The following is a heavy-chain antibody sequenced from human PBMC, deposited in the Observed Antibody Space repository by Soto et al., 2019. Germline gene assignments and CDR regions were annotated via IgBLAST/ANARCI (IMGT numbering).Heavy chain of an antibody. CDR2: IYYSGVT. D-gene: IGHD5-12*01. J-gene: IGHJ5*02. CDR3: ARVAADIASGLDP. Sequence: QGQLQESGPGLVKPSETLSLTCTVSGDSISTYNWGWIRQPPGKGLEWIGCIYYSGVTNYNPSLKSRVTISVDTPTNQLSLKLNSVTAADTAVYYCARVAADIASGLDPWGQGTLVTVSS. V-gene: IGHV4-59*01. CDR1: GDSISTYN.